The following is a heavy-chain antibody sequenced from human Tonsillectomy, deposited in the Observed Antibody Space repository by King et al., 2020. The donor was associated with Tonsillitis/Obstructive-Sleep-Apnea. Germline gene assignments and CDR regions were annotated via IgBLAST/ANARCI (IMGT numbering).Heavy chain of an antibody. CDR3: VGADRHDFWGGYLDS. D-gene: IGHD3-3*01. CDR1: GFAFSSHA. CDR2: ISFDGNDA. Sequence: VQLVESGGGVVQPGRSLRLSCAASGFAFSSHAMHWVRQAPGKGLEWVALISFDGNDAFYADSVKGRFTISRDSSKNTMYLQMNSLRLEDTAVYYCVGADRHDFWGGYLDSGGQGTLVTVSS. J-gene: IGHJ4*02. V-gene: IGHV3-30*01.